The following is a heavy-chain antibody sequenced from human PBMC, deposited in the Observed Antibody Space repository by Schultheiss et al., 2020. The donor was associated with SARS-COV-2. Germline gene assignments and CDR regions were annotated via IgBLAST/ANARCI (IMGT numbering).Heavy chain of an antibody. J-gene: IGHJ4*02. Sequence: GGSLRLSCAASGFTFSDYYMSWIRQAPGKGLEWVAVIWYDGSNKEYADSVKGRFTISRDNSRNTMYMQMKSVRAEDTAVYYCARDLVYSRSAPDYWGQGTLVTVSS. V-gene: IGHV3-33*08. CDR2: IWYDGSNK. D-gene: IGHD2-8*01. CDR1: GFTFSDYY. CDR3: ARDLVYSRSAPDY.